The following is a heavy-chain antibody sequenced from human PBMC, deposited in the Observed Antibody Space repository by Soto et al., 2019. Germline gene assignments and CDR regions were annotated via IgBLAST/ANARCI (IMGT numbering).Heavy chain of an antibody. V-gene: IGHV3-48*02. CDR2: ITYSSTTI. CDR3: ARAGLAPFDY. J-gene: IGHJ4*02. Sequence: GGSLRLSCAASGFTFSNYNMNWVRQTPGKGLEWVSYITYSSTTISYADSVNGRFTISRDNAKNSLYLQMNSLRDEDTAVYYCARAGLAPFDYWCQGTLVTVSS. CDR1: GFTFSNYN. D-gene: IGHD6-19*01.